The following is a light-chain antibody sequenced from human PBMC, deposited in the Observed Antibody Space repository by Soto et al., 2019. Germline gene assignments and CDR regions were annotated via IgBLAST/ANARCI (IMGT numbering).Light chain of an antibody. CDR3: QQYGSSPIT. V-gene: IGKV3D-20*01. CDR1: ERVSSSY. Sequence: IVLTQSPATMSLSPGERATLSCGASERVSSSYVAWYQMKAGLAPRLLIHDASTRASGIPDRFRGSKSGTDFTLTIRGLEAEDAALYYCQQYGSSPITFGQGTRREIK. J-gene: IGKJ5*01. CDR2: DAS.